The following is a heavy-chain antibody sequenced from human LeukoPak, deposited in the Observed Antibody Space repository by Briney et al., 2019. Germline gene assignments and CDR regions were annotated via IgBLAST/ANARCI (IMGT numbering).Heavy chain of an antibody. J-gene: IGHJ4*02. CDR2: ISSSSSYI. CDR1: GFTFSSYS. Sequence: GGSLRLSCAASGFTFSSYSMNWVRQAPGKGLEWVSSISSSSSYIYYADSVKGRLTISRDNAKNSLYLQMNSLRAEDTAAYYCARDLLYYDSSGYYYHWGQGTLVTVSS. V-gene: IGHV3-21*01. CDR3: ARDLLYYDSSGYYYH. D-gene: IGHD3-22*01.